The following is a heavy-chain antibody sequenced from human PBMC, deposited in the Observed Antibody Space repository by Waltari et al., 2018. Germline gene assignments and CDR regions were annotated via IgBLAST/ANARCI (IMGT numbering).Heavy chain of an antibody. CDR3: ARDARTPGGYCSSTSCWGGMDV. V-gene: IGHV1-69*01. D-gene: IGHD2-2*01. CDR2: IIPIFGTA. J-gene: IGHJ6*02. Sequence: QVQLVQSGAEVKKPGSSVKVSCKASGGTFSSYAISWVRQAPGQGLEWMGGIIPIFGTANYAQKFQGRVTITADESTSTAYMELRSLRSEDTAVYYCARDARTPGGYCSSTSCWGGMDVWGQGTTVTVSS. CDR1: GGTFSSYA.